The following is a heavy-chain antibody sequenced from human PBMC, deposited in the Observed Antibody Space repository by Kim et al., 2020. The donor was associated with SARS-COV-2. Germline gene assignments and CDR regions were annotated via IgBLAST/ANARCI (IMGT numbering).Heavy chain of an antibody. J-gene: IGHJ4*02. CDR1: GFTFSSYG. V-gene: IGHV3-30*18. D-gene: IGHD2-15*01. Sequence: GGSLRLSCAASGFTFSSYGMHWVRQAPGKGLEWVAIISYDGSYKYYADSVKGRFTISRDNSKNTLYLQMNSLRAEDTAVYYCAKKGDCSSGRCYPYYFDYWGQGTLVTVSS. CDR2: ISYDGSYK. CDR3: AKKGDCSSGRCYPYYFDY.